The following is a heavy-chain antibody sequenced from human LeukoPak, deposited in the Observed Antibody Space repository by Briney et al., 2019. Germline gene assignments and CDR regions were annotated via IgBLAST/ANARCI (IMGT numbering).Heavy chain of an antibody. J-gene: IGHJ4*02. CDR2: MYYSGST. V-gene: IGHV4-39*07. CDR1: GGSISSSSYY. D-gene: IGHD6-6*01. Sequence: SETLSLTCTVSGGSISSSSYYWGWIRQPPGKGLEWIGSMYYSGSTYYNPSLKSRVTLSVDTSKNQVSLKLTSVSAADTAVYYCALRNGHSSSSGDYWGQGTLVTVSS. CDR3: ALRNGHSSSSGDY.